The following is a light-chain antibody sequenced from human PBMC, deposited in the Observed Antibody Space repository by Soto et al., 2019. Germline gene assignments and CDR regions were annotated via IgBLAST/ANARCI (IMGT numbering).Light chain of an antibody. CDR2: GAS. J-gene: IGKJ5*01. V-gene: IGKV3D-20*02. CDR1: QSVSSSY. Sequence: EIVLTHSPGTLSLSPGERATLSCRASQSVSSSYLAWYQQKPGQAPRLLIYGASSRATGIPDRFSGSGSGTDFTLTISRLEPEDFAVYYCHQRQYWPPITFGQGTRLE. CDR3: HQRQYWPPIT.